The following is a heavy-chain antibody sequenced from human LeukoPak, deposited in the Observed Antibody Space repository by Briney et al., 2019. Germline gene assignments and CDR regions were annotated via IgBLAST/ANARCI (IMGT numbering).Heavy chain of an antibody. Sequence: PSETLSLTCTVSGGSISSSSYYWGWIRQPPGKGLEWIGSIYYSGSTYYNPSLKSRVTISVDTSKNQFSLNLSSVTAADTAVYYCARRSSGWYGHWYDPWGQGTLVTVSS. CDR3: ARRSSGWYGHWYDP. D-gene: IGHD6-19*01. J-gene: IGHJ5*02. CDR2: IYYSGST. V-gene: IGHV4-39*01. CDR1: GGSISSSSYY.